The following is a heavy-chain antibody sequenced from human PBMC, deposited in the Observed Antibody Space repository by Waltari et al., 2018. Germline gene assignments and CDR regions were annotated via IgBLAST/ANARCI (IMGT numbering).Heavy chain of an antibody. D-gene: IGHD2-8*01. Sequence: EVQLVESGGGLVQPGRSLRLSCAASGFTFDDYAMHWVRQAPGKGLEWVSGISWNSGSIGYADSVKGRFTISRDNAKNSLYLQMNSLRAEDTAVYYCARGQAVTNGVSYRGSSHDYWGQGTLVTVSS. J-gene: IGHJ4*02. CDR2: ISWNSGSI. CDR1: GFTFDDYA. CDR3: ARGQAVTNGVSYRGSSHDY. V-gene: IGHV3-9*01.